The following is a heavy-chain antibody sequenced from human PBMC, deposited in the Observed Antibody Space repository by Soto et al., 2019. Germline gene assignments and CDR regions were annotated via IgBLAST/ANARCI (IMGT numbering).Heavy chain of an antibody. CDR1: VYSFTSYW. CDR3: AACLGYSSPHGMEV. J-gene: IGHJ6*02. D-gene: IGHD5-18*01. Sequence: PGQCLKISCKVSVYSFTSYWIVCVHRIPGKGLEWMGIIYPGDSDTRYSPSFQGQVTISADKSISTAYLQWSSLKASDTAMYYCAACLGYSSPHGMEVWGQGTTVTVSS. V-gene: IGHV5-51*07. CDR2: IYPGDSDT.